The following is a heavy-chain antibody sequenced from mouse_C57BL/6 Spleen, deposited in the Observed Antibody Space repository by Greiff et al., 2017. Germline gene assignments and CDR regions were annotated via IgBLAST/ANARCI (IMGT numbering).Heavy chain of an antibody. V-gene: IGHV1-82*01. CDR3: ARADYSNSWFAY. J-gene: IGHJ3*01. CDR1: GYAFSSSW. CDR2: IYPGDGDT. Sequence: VQLQQSGPELVKPGASVKISCKASGYAFSSSWMNWVKQRPGKGLEWIGRIYPGDGDTNYNGKFKGKDTLTADKSSSTAYMQLSSLTSEDSAVYFCARADYSNSWFAYWGQGTLVTVSA. D-gene: IGHD2-5*01.